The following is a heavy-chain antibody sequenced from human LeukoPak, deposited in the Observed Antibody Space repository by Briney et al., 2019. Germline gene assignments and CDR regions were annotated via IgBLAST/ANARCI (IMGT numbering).Heavy chain of an antibody. CDR3: ARGGGLDV. Sequence: GGSLRLSCATSGFTFDDNCLSWVRQAPGKGLEWVSVIFAGGGTYYADSVKGRFTISRDNAKNSLYLQMSNLRAEDTAVYFCARGGGLDVWGQGATVTVSS. J-gene: IGHJ6*02. D-gene: IGHD3-16*01. V-gene: IGHV3-53*01. CDR1: GFTFDDNC. CDR2: IFAGGGT.